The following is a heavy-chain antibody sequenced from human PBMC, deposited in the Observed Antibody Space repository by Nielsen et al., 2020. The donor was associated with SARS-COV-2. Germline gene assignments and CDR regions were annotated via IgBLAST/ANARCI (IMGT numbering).Heavy chain of an antibody. Sequence: GGSLRLSCAASGFTFSSYGMHWVRQAPGKGLEWVAVISYDGSNKYYADSVKGRFTISRDNSKNTLYLQMNSLRAEDTAVYYCAKDLQEGDTAMGVDYWGQGTLVTVSS. D-gene: IGHD5-18*01. CDR1: GFTFSSYG. V-gene: IGHV3-30*18. CDR3: AKDLQEGDTAMGVDY. J-gene: IGHJ4*02. CDR2: ISYDGSNK.